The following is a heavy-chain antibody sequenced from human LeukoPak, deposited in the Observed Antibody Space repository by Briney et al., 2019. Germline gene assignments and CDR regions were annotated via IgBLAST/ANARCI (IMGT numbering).Heavy chain of an antibody. D-gene: IGHD3-10*01. Sequence: SETLSLTCAVYGGSFSGYYWSWVRQPPGRGLEWIGEINHSGSTNYNPSLKSRVTISVDTSKNQFSLKLSSVTAADMAVYYCARRPGPSKNYYGSGSPNKMYYFDYWGQGTLVTVSS. CDR1: GGSFSGYY. CDR2: INHSGST. V-gene: IGHV4-34*01. CDR3: ARRPGPSKNYYGSGSPNKMYYFDY. J-gene: IGHJ4*02.